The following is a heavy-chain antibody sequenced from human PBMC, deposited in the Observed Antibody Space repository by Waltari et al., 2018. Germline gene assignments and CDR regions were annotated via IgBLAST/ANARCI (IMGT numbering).Heavy chain of an antibody. D-gene: IGHD2-15*01. Sequence: VQLVQSGAEVKKPGESLKVSCKVSGYTLTELSMHWVRQAPGKGLEWMGGFDPEDGETIYAQKFQGRVTMTEDTSTDTAYMELSSLRSEDTAVYYCATDQTVAALFSSWGQGTLVTVSS. CDR3: ATDQTVAALFSS. CDR1: GYTLTELS. J-gene: IGHJ1*01. CDR2: FDPEDGET. V-gene: IGHV1-24*01.